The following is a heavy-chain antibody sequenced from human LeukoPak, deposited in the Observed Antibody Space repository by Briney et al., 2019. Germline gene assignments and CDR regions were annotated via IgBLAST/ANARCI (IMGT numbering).Heavy chain of an antibody. D-gene: IGHD1-1*01. CDR3: KSGGAAPGSFDY. J-gene: IGHJ4*02. Sequence: PGGSLRLSCATSGFTFSSYWMSWMHQAPGKGLEWVANIKYDGNEEYYVDSVKGRFTISRDNAKNSLYLQLNSLRVEDTAVYYCKSGGAAPGSFDYWGQGTLVTVSS. CDR2: IKYDGNEE. CDR1: GFTFSSYW. V-gene: IGHV3-7*01.